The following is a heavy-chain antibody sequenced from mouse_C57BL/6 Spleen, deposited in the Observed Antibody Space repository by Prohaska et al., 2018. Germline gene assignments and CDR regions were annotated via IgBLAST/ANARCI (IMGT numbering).Heavy chain of an antibody. CDR3: ARPGDGYYVGFAY. CDR2: ISSGSSTI. J-gene: IGHJ3*01. CDR1: GFTVSDYG. Sequence: GGGLVKPGGSLKLSCAASGFTVSDYGMHWVRQAPEKGLEWVAYISSGSSTIYYADTVKGRFTISRDNAKNTLFLQMTSLRSEDTAMYYCARPGDGYYVGFAYWGQGTLVTVSA. V-gene: IGHV5-17*01. D-gene: IGHD2-3*01.